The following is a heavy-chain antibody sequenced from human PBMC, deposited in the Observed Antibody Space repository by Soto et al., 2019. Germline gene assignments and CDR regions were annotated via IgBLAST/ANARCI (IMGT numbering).Heavy chain of an antibody. V-gene: IGHV3-23*01. Sequence: GGSLRLSCAASGFTFSTYAMSWARKAPGKGLEWASAISSGGTSTYYADSVKGRFTISRDNSKNTLFLQMISPRPEDPAIYYCAKDGPRFYDTCGRGYWGKGTLFTVSS. CDR3: AKDGPRFYDTCGRGY. CDR1: GFTFSTYA. CDR2: ISSGGTST. J-gene: IGHJ4*02. D-gene: IGHD3-22*01.